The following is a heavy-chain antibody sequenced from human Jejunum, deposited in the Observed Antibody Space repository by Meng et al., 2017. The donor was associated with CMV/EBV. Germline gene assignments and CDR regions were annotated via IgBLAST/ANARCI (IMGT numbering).Heavy chain of an antibody. V-gene: IGHV3-21*04. J-gene: IGHJ4*02. Sequence: ASGCTFSSYSMNWVRQAPGKGREWVSFISSSSSYRYYADSVKGRFTISRDNAKNSLYLQMNGLRDEDTAVYYCANLYSSSHVDYWGQGTLVTSPQ. D-gene: IGHD6-6*01. CDR2: ISSSSSYR. CDR3: ANLYSSSHVDY. CDR1: GCTFSSYS.